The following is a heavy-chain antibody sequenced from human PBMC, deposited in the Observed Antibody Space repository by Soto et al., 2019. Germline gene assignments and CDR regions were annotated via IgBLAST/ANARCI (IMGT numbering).Heavy chain of an antibody. Sequence: SETLSLTCAVYGGSFSGYYWSWIRQPPGKGLEWIGEINHSGSTNYNPSLKSRVTISVDTSKNQFSLKLSSVTAADTAVYYCARGLLIRSSRGAKDYWGQGTLVTVS. J-gene: IGHJ4*02. D-gene: IGHD3-16*01. CDR2: INHSGST. CDR1: GGSFSGYY. CDR3: ARGLLIRSSRGAKDY. V-gene: IGHV4-34*01.